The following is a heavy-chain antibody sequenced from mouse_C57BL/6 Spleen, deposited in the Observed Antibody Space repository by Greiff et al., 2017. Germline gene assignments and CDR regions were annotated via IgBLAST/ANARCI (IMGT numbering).Heavy chain of an antibody. V-gene: IGHV1-63*01. Sequence: VKLMESGAELVRPGTSVKMSCKASGYTFTNYWIGWAKQRPGHGLEWIGDIYPGGGYTNYNEKFKGKATLTADKYSSTAYMQFSSLTSEDSAIYYCARGYNGSSYGYIDVWGTGTTGTVSS. CDR1: GYTFTNYW. D-gene: IGHD1-1*01. J-gene: IGHJ1*03. CDR2: IYPGGGYT. CDR3: ARGYNGSSYGYIDV.